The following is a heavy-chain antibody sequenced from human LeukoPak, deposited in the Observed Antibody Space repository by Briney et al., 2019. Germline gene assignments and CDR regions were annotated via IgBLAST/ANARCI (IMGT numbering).Heavy chain of an antibody. CDR3: AKGTGTFFYTMDV. CDR1: GFTFSNFA. Sequence: GSLRLSCAASGFTFSNFAMSWVRKAPEKGLEWVSGISGSGSGTYYADSVKGRFTISRDNSKSTLYLQMNSLRAEDTALYYCAKGTGTFFYTMDVWGQGTTVTVSS. V-gene: IGHV3-23*01. CDR2: ISGSGSGT. D-gene: IGHD4-17*01. J-gene: IGHJ6*02.